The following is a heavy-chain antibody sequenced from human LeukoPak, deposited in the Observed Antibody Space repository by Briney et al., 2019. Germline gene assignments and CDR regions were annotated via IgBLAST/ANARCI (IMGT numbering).Heavy chain of an antibody. V-gene: IGHV4-4*02. CDR2: IYHSGST. CDR1: GGSISSSNW. D-gene: IGHD3-9*01. Sequence: SETLSLTCAVSGGSISSSNWWSWVHQPPGKGLEWIGEIYHSGSTNYNPSLKSRVTISVDKSKNQFSLKLSSVTAADTAVYYCAKEGDYGILTGYPRGIDYWGQGTLVTVSS. J-gene: IGHJ4*02. CDR3: AKEGDYGILTGYPRGIDY.